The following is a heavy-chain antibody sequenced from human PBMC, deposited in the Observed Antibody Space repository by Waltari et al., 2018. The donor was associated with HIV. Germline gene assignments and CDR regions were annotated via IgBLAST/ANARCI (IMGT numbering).Heavy chain of an antibody. CDR3: ARVSSGGGGGNRYFDY. Sequence: QVQLQESGPGLVKPSETVSLPCTVSGGSISRYYWTWIRQPPGKGLEWIGYIYYIGSTNYNPSLKSRVTISVDTSKNQFSLKLSSVTAADTAVYYCARVSSGGGGGNRYFDYWGQGALVTVSS. D-gene: IGHD2-15*01. CDR2: IYYIGST. V-gene: IGHV4-59*01. CDR1: GGSISRYY. J-gene: IGHJ4*02.